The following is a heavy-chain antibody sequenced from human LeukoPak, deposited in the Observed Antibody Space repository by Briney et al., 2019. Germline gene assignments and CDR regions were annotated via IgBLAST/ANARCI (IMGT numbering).Heavy chain of an antibody. J-gene: IGHJ4*02. V-gene: IGHV3-11*01. CDR3: ARADYALEY. CDR2: ISSGGSPI. Sequence: GGSLRLSCAASGFTFSDYYMSWIRQAPGKGLEWVSYISSGGSPIYYAEPVKGRFTISRDNAKNSLYLQMNSLRAEDTAVYYCARADYALEYWGQGTLVTVSS. D-gene: IGHD4-17*01. CDR1: GFTFSDYY.